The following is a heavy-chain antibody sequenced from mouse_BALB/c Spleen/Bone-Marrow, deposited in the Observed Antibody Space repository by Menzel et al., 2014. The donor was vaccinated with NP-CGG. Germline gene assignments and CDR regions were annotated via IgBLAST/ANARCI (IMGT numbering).Heavy chain of an antibody. J-gene: IGHJ2*01. Sequence: LVESGAELVRPGSSVKISCKASGYAFSVYWMNWVKQRPGQGLEWIGQIYPGDGDTNYNGKFKGRATLTADKSSNTAYMQLSSLTSEDSAVYFCARGGISVDNWGQGTTLTVSS. CDR3: ARGGISVDN. CDR2: IYPGDGDT. V-gene: IGHV1-80*01. CDR1: GYAFSVYW.